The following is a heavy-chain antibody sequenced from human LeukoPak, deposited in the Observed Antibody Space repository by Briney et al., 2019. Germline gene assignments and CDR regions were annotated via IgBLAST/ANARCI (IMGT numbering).Heavy chain of an antibody. V-gene: IGHV3-48*03. CDR2: ISSSGSTI. Sequence: GGSLRLSCAASGFTFSSYEMNWVRQAPGKGLEWVSYISSSGSTIYYADSVKGRFTISRDNSKNTLYLQMNSLRAEDTAVYYCAKSGLRYCSGGSCGYWGQGTLVTVSS. D-gene: IGHD2-15*01. CDR3: AKSGLRYCSGGSCGY. CDR1: GFTFSSYE. J-gene: IGHJ4*02.